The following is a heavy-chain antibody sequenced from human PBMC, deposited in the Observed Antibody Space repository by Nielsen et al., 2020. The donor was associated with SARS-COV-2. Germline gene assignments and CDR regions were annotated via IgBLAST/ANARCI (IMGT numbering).Heavy chain of an antibody. V-gene: IGHV3-30-3*01. J-gene: IGHJ4*02. CDR1: GFTFSSFA. Sequence: GESLKISCAASGFTFSSFALHWVRQAPGKGLEWVAVISYDGSNKYYADSVKGRFTISRDNSKNTLYLQMDSLRDDDTAVYYCARDIYGSGTSFDYWGQGTLVTVSS. CDR2: ISYDGSNK. CDR3: ARDIYGSGTSFDY. D-gene: IGHD3-10*01.